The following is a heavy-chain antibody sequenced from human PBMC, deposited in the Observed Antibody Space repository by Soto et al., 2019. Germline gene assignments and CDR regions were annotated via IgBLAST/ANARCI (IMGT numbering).Heavy chain of an antibody. CDR3: ARAGYSYGYGMDV. J-gene: IGHJ6*02. Sequence: SETLSLTCAVYGGSFIGYYWSWIRQPPGKGLEWIGEINHSGSTNYNPSLKSRVTISVDTSKNQFSLKLSSVTAADTAVYYCARAGYSYGYGMDVWGQGTTVTVSS. V-gene: IGHV4-34*01. CDR1: GGSFIGYY. CDR2: INHSGST. D-gene: IGHD5-18*01.